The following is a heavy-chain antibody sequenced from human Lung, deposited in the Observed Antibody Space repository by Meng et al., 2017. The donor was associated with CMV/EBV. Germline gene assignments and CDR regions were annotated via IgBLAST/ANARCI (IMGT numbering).Heavy chain of an antibody. CDR2: IRHDGKNK. Sequence: FTVDEYGMHWVQQNEGKGVEWVAFIRHDGKNKFYGDSVKGRFTISRDNSKNTVSLQMNSLRPEETAIYYCAKDLLLFGGANAYFDSWGQGTQVTVSS. V-gene: IGHV3-30*02. CDR3: AKDLLLFGGANAYFDS. D-gene: IGHD3-10*01. CDR1: FTVDEYG. J-gene: IGHJ4*02.